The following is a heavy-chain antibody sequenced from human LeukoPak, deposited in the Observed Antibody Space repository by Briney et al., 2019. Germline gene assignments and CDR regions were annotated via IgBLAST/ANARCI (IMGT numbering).Heavy chain of an antibody. D-gene: IGHD3-10*01. V-gene: IGHV4-38-2*02. Sequence: SETLSLTCTVSGYSISSGYYWGWIRQPPGKGLEWIGSIYHSGSTNYNPSLKSRVTISVDTSKNQFSLKLSSVTAADTAVYYCARRFGMVRGVITRTGWFDPWGQGTLVTVSS. CDR3: ARRFGMVRGVITRTGWFDP. CDR2: IYHSGST. CDR1: GYSISSGYY. J-gene: IGHJ5*02.